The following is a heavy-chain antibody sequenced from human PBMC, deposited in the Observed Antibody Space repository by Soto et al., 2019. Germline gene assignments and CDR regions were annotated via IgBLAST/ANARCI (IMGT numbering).Heavy chain of an antibody. V-gene: IGHV4-4*02. Sequence: QVQLQESGPGLVKPSETLSLTCAVSGASMSSPHWWSWVRQSPGKGPEWIGDIYQSGITNYNPSLKSRVTISLDKSKNEFSLRLTSVTAADTAVYFRARETDNEWYFDVWGRGALVTVSS. CDR1: GASMSSPHW. CDR2: IYQSGIT. CDR3: ARETDNEWYFDV. J-gene: IGHJ2*01.